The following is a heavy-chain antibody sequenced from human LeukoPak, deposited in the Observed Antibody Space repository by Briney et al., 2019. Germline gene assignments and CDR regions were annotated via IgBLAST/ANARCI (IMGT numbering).Heavy chain of an antibody. D-gene: IGHD1-26*01. V-gene: IGHV3-30*02. J-gene: IGHJ3*02. Sequence: GGSLRLSCAASGFTFSSYGMHWVRQAPGKGLEWVAFIRYDGSNKYYADSVKGRFTISRDNSKNTLYLQMNSLRAEDTAVYYCAKGGSRDDAFDIWGQETMVTVSS. CDR3: AKGGSRDDAFDI. CDR2: IRYDGSNK. CDR1: GFTFSSYG.